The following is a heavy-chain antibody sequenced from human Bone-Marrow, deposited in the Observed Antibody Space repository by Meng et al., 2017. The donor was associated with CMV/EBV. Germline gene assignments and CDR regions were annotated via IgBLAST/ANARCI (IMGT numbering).Heavy chain of an antibody. D-gene: IGHD3-3*01. CDR2: IYYSGST. CDR1: GGSISSYY. J-gene: IGHJ6*02. Sequence: SETLSLTCTVSGGSISSYYWSWIRQPPGKGLEWIGYIYYSGSTYYNPSLKSRVTISVDTSKNQFSLKLSSVTAADTAVYYCARDPGAHYDFWSGYYSGYYYGMDVWGQGTTVTVSS. CDR3: ARDPGAHYDFWSGYYSGYYYGMDV. V-gene: IGHV4-59*12.